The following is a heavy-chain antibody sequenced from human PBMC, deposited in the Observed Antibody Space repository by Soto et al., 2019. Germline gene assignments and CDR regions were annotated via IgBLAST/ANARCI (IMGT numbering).Heavy chain of an antibody. CDR2: IYWDDDK. Sequence: QITLKESGPTLVKPTQTLTLTCTFSGFSLSTSGVGVGWIRQPPGKALEWLALIYWDDDKRYSPSLKSRLTITKDTSKNQEVLTMTNMDPVDTATYYCAHRGIAVARRSVYFDYWGQGTLVTVSS. CDR3: AHRGIAVARRSVYFDY. J-gene: IGHJ4*02. CDR1: GFSLSTSGVG. D-gene: IGHD6-19*01. V-gene: IGHV2-5*02.